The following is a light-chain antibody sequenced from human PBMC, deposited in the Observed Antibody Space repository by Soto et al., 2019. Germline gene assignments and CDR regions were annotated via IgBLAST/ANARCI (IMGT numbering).Light chain of an antibody. J-gene: IGLJ1*01. CDR1: SSNIGSNH. Sequence: QSVLTQPPSASGTPGQSATISCAGSSSNIGSNHAYWYQQLPRAAPKLLIYTNYQRPSGVPDRFSGSKSGTSASLAISGLWSEDEADYYCAAWDDSLSGYVFGTGPKVTVL. CDR3: AAWDDSLSGYV. CDR2: TNY. V-gene: IGLV1-47*02.